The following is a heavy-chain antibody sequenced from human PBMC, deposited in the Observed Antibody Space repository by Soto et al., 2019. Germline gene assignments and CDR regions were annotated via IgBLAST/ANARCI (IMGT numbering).Heavy chain of an antibody. CDR2: IKQDGSEK. CDR1: GFTFSSYW. V-gene: IGHV3-7*01. D-gene: IGHD6-6*01. CDR3: AREAARTPLSYFDY. Sequence: EVQLVESGGGLVQPGGSLRLSCAASGFTFSSYWMSWVRQAPGKGLEWVANIKQDGSEKYYVDSVKGRFTISRDNAKNSLYLQMNSLRAEDTAVYYCAREAARTPLSYFDYWGQGTLVTVSS. J-gene: IGHJ4*02.